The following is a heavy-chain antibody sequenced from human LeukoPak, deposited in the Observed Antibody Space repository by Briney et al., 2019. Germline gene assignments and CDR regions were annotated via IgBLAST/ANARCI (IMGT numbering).Heavy chain of an antibody. CDR3: ASSDFWSGYYYYYMDV. D-gene: IGHD3-3*01. Sequence: GASVKVSCKASGGTFSSYAISWVRQAPGQGLEWMGGIIPIFGTANYAQKFQGRVTITTDESTSTAYMELSSLRSEDTAAYYCASSDFWSGYYYYYMDVWGKGTTVTVSS. CDR2: IIPIFGTA. J-gene: IGHJ6*03. V-gene: IGHV1-69*05. CDR1: GGTFSSYA.